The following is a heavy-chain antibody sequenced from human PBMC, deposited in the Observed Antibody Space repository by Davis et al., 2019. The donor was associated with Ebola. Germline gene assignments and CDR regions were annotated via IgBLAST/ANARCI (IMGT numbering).Heavy chain of an antibody. V-gene: IGHV3-30*04. CDR3: ARGAYGNYIVKAFDI. CDR1: GFTFSSYT. D-gene: IGHD4-11*01. CDR2: ISYDGDNN. Sequence: GGSLRLSCAASGFTFSSYTLHWVRQAPGKGLKWVAVISYDGDNNYHADSVQGRFTISRDNSKNTLYLQMNSLRAEDTAIYYCARGAYGNYIVKAFDIWGQGTKVTVSS. J-gene: IGHJ3*02.